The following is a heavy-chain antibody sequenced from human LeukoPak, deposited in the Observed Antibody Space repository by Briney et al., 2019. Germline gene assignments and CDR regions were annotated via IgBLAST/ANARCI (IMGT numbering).Heavy chain of an antibody. D-gene: IGHD6-13*01. V-gene: IGHV3-23*01. Sequence: GGSLGLSCAASGFTFSSYAMSWVRQAPGKGLEWVSAISGSGGSTYYADSVKGRFTISRDNSKNTLYLQMNSLRAEDTAVYYCAKDRAAAAGSDWFDPWGQGILVTVSS. J-gene: IGHJ5*02. CDR1: GFTFSSYA. CDR3: AKDRAAAAGSDWFDP. CDR2: ISGSGGST.